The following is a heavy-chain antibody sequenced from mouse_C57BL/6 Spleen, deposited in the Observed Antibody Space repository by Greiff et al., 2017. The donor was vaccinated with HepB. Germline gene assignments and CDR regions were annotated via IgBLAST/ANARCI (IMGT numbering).Heavy chain of an antibody. J-gene: IGHJ4*01. CDR3: ARSRGNYLYAMDY. V-gene: IGHV1-52*01. CDR2: IDPSDSET. CDR1: GYTFTSYW. D-gene: IGHD2-1*01. Sequence: QVQLQQSGAELVRPGSSVKLSCKASGYTFTSYWMHWVKQRPIQGLEWIGNIDPSDSETHYNQKFKDKATLTVDKSSSTAYMQLSSLTSEDSAVYYCARSRGNYLYAMDYWGQGTSVTVSS.